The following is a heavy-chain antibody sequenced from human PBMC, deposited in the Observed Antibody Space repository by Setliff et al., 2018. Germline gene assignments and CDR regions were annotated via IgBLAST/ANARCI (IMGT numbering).Heavy chain of an antibody. V-gene: IGHV3-53*01. J-gene: IGHJ5*02. CDR2: TYSDGRT. D-gene: IGHD4-17*01. CDR3: ARDPNGDYVGAFDP. Sequence: PGGSLRLSCEVSWFIVSNNEMSWVRQAPGKGLEWVSVTYSDGRTNYADSVKGRFIISRDNSRNTLYLQMNSLRVEDTASYYCARDPNGDYVGAFDPWGQGILVTVSS. CDR1: WFIVSNNE.